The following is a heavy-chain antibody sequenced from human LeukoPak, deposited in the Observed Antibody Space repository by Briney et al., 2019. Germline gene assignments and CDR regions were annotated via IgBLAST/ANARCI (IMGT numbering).Heavy chain of an antibody. CDR2: IYYTRST. Sequence: SETLSLPCTVSGGSISSSSYYCRWIRQPPAKVLEWIWSIYYTRSTYYNPSLKSRVTISVDTSKNQFSLNLTSVAAADTAVYYCARGVTMIVVVIHDWYFDLWGRGTLVTVSS. J-gene: IGHJ2*01. CDR1: GGSISSSSYY. CDR3: ARGVTMIVVVIHDWYFDL. V-gene: IGHV4-39*01. D-gene: IGHD3-22*01.